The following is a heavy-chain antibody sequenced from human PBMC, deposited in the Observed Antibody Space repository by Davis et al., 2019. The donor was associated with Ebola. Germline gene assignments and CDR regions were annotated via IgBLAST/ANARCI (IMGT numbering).Heavy chain of an antibody. CDR3: ARENSYGLRNAFDI. J-gene: IGHJ3*02. Sequence: MPSETLSLTCTVSGGSVSSDNFYWGWVRQFPGTGLEWIGYIYYSGNSYYNPSLKSRVTMSVDTSKNRFFLKMSYVTAADTAVYYCARENSYGLRNAFDIWGRGTMVTVSS. CDR2: IYYSGNS. V-gene: IGHV4-31*03. D-gene: IGHD3-10*01. CDR1: GGSVSSDNFY.